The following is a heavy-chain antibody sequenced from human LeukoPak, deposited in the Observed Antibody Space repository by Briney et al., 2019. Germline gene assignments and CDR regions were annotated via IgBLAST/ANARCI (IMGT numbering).Heavy chain of an antibody. V-gene: IGHV1-18*01. CDR3: STSNYVAAALGYFDY. CDR1: GYTFTSCG. D-gene: IGHD6-13*01. Sequence: SVKVSCKASGYTFTSCGFSWVRQAPGQGLEWMGWISPYNGNIDSSQKLQVRGTMTTDTSTATAYMELQIHSSEAADVGVFSTSNYVAAALGYFDYWGQGTLVTVSS. CDR2: ISPYNGNI. J-gene: IGHJ4*02.